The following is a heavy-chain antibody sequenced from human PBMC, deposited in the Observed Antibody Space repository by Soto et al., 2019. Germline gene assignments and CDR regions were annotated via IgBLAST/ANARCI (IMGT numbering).Heavy chain of an antibody. D-gene: IGHD2-21*02. Sequence: GASVKVSCKASGYTFTGYLIHWVRQAPGQGLEWMGCINPNSGYTVYAQKFQGRVTMTRDTSITTAYMDLSSLISDDTAVYYCTAETAAFQFWGLRPLVTGSS. V-gene: IGHV1-2*02. CDR1: GYTFTGYL. J-gene: IGHJ4*02. CDR3: TAETAAFQF. CDR2: INPNSGYT.